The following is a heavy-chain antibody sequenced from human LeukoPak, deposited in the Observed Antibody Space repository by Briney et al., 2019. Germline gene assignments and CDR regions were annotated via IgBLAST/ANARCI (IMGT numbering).Heavy chain of an antibody. V-gene: IGHV1-46*01. D-gene: IGHD2-2*01. CDR3: AGSSTSFDAFDI. CDR2: INPSGGST. Sequence: ASVKVSCKASGYTFISYYMHWVRQAPGQGLEWMGIINPSGGSTSYAQKFQGRVTMTRDTSTSTVYMELSSLRSEDTAVYYCAGSSTSFDAFDIWGQGTMVTVSS. J-gene: IGHJ3*02. CDR1: GYTFISYY.